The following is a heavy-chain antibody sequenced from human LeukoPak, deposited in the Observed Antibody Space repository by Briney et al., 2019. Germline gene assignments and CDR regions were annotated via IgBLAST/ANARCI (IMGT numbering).Heavy chain of an antibody. CDR2: IDRGGSN. CDR1: GGSISHYH. D-gene: IGHD2-2*03. J-gene: IGHJ6*03. Sequence: SDTLSLTCSVSGGSISHYHWSWIRQPAGKGRECLGCIDRGGSNNYNPPLKSRVPMSLDTSKSQLSLSLTSVSAADTAVYYCARALDNPGSPHYYYMDVWGKGTTVTVSS. V-gene: IGHV4-4*07. CDR3: ARALDNPGSPHYYYMDV.